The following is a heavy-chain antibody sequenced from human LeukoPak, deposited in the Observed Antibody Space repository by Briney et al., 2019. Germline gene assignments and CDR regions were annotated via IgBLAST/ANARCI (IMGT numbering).Heavy chain of an antibody. Sequence: SGTLSLTCTVSGGSISSYYWSWIRQPPGKGLEWIGYIYYSGSTNYNPSLKSRVTISVDTSKNQFSLKLSPVTAADTAVYYCARQRFLEWYFDYWGQGTLVTVSS. J-gene: IGHJ4*02. CDR2: IYYSGST. CDR3: ARQRFLEWYFDY. CDR1: GGSISSYY. V-gene: IGHV4-59*08. D-gene: IGHD3-3*01.